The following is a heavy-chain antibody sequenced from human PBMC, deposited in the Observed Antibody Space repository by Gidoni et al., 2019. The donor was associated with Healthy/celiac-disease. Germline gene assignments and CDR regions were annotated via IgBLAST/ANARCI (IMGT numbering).Heavy chain of an antibody. CDR2: IYTSGST. J-gene: IGHJ6*03. D-gene: IGHD3-16*02. Sequence: QVQLQESGPGLVKPSQTLSLTCPVSGGSISSGSYYWSWIRQPAGKGLEWIGRIYTSGSTNYNPSLKSRVTISVDTSKNQFSLKLSSVTAADTAVYYCAALGYMYYYYMDVWGKGTTVTVSS. V-gene: IGHV4-61*02. CDR3: AALGYMYYYYMDV. CDR1: GGSISSGSYY.